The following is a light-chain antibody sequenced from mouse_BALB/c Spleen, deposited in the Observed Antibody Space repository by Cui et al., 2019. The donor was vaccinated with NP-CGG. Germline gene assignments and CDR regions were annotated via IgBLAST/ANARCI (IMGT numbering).Light chain of an antibody. V-gene: IGLV1*01. Sequence: QAVVTQESALPTSPGETVTLTCRSSTGAVTTSNYANWVQEKPDHLFTGLIGGTNNRVPGVPARFSGSLMGDKAALTITGAQTEDEAIYFCALWYSNHWVFGGGTKLTVL. CDR3: ALWYSNHWV. CDR2: GTN. CDR1: TGAVTTSNY. J-gene: IGLJ1*01.